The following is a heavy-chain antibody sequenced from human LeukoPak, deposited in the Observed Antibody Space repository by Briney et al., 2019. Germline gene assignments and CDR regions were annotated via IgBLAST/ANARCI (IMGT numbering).Heavy chain of an antibody. Sequence: RASVKVSCKASGYTFTSYDINWVRQATGQGLEWMGWMNPNSGNTGYAQKFQGRVTMTRNTSISTAYMELSSLRSEDTAVYYCARIGPGLIAAAGTEDYWGQGTLVTVSS. D-gene: IGHD6-13*01. CDR2: MNPNSGNT. J-gene: IGHJ4*02. V-gene: IGHV1-8*01. CDR1: GYTFTSYD. CDR3: ARIGPGLIAAAGTEDY.